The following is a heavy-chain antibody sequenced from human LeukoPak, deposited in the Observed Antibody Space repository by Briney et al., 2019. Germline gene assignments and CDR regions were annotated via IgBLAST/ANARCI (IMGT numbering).Heavy chain of an antibody. V-gene: IGHV3-30*02. CDR1: GFTFSSYG. J-gene: IGHJ4*02. Sequence: PGGSLRLSCAASGFTFSSYGMHWVRQAPGKGLEWVAFIRYDGSNKYYADSVKGRFTISRDNSKNTLYLQMNSLRAEDTAVYYCAKDSWSGYSSSSYDYWGQGTLVTVSS. CDR3: AKDSWSGYSSSSYDY. D-gene: IGHD6-6*01. CDR2: IRYDGSNK.